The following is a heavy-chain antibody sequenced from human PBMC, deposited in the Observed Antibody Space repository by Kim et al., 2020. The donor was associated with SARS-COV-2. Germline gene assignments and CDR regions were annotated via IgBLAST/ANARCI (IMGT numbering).Heavy chain of an antibody. V-gene: IGHV1-69*01. J-gene: IGHJ6*02. CDR3: ARTAVAVPGYYYYGMDV. D-gene: IGHD6-19*01. Sequence: FQGRVTITADEGTSTAYMELSSLRAEDTAVYYCARTAVAVPGYYYYGMDVWGQGTTVTVSS.